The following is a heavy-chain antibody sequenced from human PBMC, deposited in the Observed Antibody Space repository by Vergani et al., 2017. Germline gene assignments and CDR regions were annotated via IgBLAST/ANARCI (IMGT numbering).Heavy chain of an antibody. CDR1: GYTFTSYG. CDR3: SRGSMVRGEYDAFDI. Sequence: QVQLVQSGAEVKKPGASVKVSCKASGYTFTSYGISWVRPAPGQGLEWMGWISAYNGNTNYAQKHQGRVTMTTDTSTSTAYMELRSLSADDTAVYYCSRGSMVRGEYDAFDIWGQGTMVTVSS. V-gene: IGHV1-18*01. J-gene: IGHJ3*02. CDR2: ISAYNGNT. D-gene: IGHD3-10*01.